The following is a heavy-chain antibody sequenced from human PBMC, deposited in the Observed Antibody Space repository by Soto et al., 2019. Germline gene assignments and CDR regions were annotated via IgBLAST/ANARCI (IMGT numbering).Heavy chain of an antibody. D-gene: IGHD6-6*01. Sequence: QVQLLQSGAEVKKPGASVKVSCKASGYTFTNYGITWVRQAPGQGLEWMGWISAYNGNTHYTQRLQGRVTMTTDTSTRTAYMELRGLRSDDTAVYYCASVRQLVGYFYYDLHVWGKGTTGTVSS. CDR3: ASVRQLVGYFYYDLHV. CDR1: GYTFTNYG. V-gene: IGHV1-18*01. CDR2: ISAYNGNT. J-gene: IGHJ6*03.